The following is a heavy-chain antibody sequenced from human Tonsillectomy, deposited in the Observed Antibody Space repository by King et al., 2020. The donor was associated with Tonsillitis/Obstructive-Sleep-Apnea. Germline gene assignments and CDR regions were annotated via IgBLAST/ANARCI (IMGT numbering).Heavy chain of an antibody. CDR1: GFTFSSYG. CDR2: IWYDGSNK. D-gene: IGHD3-10*01. J-gene: IGHJ4*02. V-gene: IGHV3-33*01. CDR3: ARGTGTFDY. Sequence: VQLVESGGGVVQPGRSLRLSCAASGFTFSSYGMHWVRQAPGKGLEWVAVIWYDGSNKYYADSVKGRFTITRDNSKNTLYLQMNSLRAEDTAVYYCARGTGTFDYWGQGTLVTVSS.